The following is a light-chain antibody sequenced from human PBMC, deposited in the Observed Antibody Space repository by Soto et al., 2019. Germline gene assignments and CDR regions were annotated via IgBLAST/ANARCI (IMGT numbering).Light chain of an antibody. V-gene: IGKV3-11*01. CDR2: DAS. Sequence: EIVLTQSPATLSLSPGERATLSCRASQSVSSYLAWYQQKLGQAPRLLIYDASNRATGIPARFSGSGSGTDFTLTISSLESDDSAVYYSQKRSNWPLTFGQRTKLEIK. CDR3: QKRSNWPLT. J-gene: IGKJ2*01. CDR1: QSVSSY.